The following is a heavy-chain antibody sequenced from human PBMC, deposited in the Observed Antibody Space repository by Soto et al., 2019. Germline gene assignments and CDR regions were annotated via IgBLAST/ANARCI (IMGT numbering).Heavy chain of an antibody. CDR1: GFTFSSYW. V-gene: IGHV3-74*01. CDR2: INSDGSGT. J-gene: IGHJ6*02. CDR3: ARVVSYYYGMDV. Sequence: GGSLRLSCAASGFTFSSYWMHWVRQAPGKGLVWVSRINSDGSGTSYADSVKGRFTISRDNAKNTLYLQMNSLRAEDTAVYYCARVVSYYYGMDVWGQGTTVTVSS. D-gene: IGHD1-26*01.